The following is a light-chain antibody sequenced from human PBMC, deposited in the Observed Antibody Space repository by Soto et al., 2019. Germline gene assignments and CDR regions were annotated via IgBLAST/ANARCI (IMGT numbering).Light chain of an antibody. CDR3: QFGP. V-gene: IGKV1-5*03. CDR1: QSISSW. CDR2: KAS. Sequence: DIRMSKSHATVSAYVGDRVTITCRASQSISSWLAWYQQKPGKAPKLLIYKASSLESGVPSRFSGSGSGTEFTLTISSLQPDDFATYSCQFGPFGEGSNVDI. J-gene: IGKJ1*01.